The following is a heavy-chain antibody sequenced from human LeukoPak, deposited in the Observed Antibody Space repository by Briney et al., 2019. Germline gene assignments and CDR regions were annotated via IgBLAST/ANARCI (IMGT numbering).Heavy chain of an antibody. Sequence: ASVKVSCEASGYTFTGYYMHWVRQAPGQGLEWMGRINPNSGGTNYAQKFQGRVTMTRDTSISTAYMELSRLRSDDTAVYYCAISRLPPSNNAFDIWGQGTMVTVSS. CDR3: AISRLPPSNNAFDI. D-gene: IGHD2/OR15-2a*01. J-gene: IGHJ3*02. CDR2: INPNSGGT. V-gene: IGHV1-2*06. CDR1: GYTFTGYY.